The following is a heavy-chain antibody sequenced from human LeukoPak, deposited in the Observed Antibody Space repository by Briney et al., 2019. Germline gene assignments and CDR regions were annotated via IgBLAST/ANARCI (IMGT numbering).Heavy chain of an antibody. D-gene: IGHD2-21*01. J-gene: IGHJ4*02. CDR1: GYTFTGYY. V-gene: IGHV1-2*04. CDR2: INPNSGGT. Sequence: ASVKVSCKASGYTFTGYYMHWVRQAPGQGLEWMGWINPNSGGTNHAQKFQGWVTMTRDTSISTAYMELSRLRSDDTAVYYCARVASDWSYYFDYWGQGTLVTVSS. CDR3: ARVASDWSYYFDY.